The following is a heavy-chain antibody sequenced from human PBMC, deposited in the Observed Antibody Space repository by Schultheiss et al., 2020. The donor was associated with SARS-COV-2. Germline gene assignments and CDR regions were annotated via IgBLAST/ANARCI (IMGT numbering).Heavy chain of an antibody. CDR3: AYGSGRYCSSTSCYMTDY. CDR1: GGSFSGYY. CDR2: IYYSGST. Sequence: SETLSLTCAVYGGSFSGYYWSWIRQPAGKGLEWIGYIYYSGSTNYNPSLKSRVTISVDTSKNQFSLKLSSVTAADTAVYYCAYGSGRYCSSTSCYMTDYWGQGTLVTVSS. V-gene: IGHV4-59*08. J-gene: IGHJ4*02. D-gene: IGHD2-2*02.